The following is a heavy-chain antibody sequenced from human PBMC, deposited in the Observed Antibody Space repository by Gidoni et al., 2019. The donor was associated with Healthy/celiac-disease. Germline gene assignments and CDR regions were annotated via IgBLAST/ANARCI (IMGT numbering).Heavy chain of an antibody. Sequence: EVQLVESGGGLVQPGGSLRLSCAASGFTVSSTYMSGVRQAPRKGLEGVSGIYSGGSTYYADSVKGRFTISRDNSKNTLYLQMNSLRAEDTAVYYCARSPRQRWGIAVAGKPYFDYWGQGTLVTVSS. CDR2: IYSGGST. V-gene: IGHV3-66*02. J-gene: IGHJ4*02. CDR3: ARSPRQRWGIAVAGKPYFDY. D-gene: IGHD6-19*01. CDR1: GFTVSSTY.